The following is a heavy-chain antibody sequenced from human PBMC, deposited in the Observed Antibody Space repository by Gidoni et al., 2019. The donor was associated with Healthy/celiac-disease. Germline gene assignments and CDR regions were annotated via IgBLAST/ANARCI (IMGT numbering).Heavy chain of an antibody. V-gene: IGHV3-23*01. CDR3: AKKPGYSGYESHWFDP. J-gene: IGHJ5*02. D-gene: IGHD5-12*01. CDR2: IRGSGGST. Sequence: EVQLFESGGGLVQPVGSLRLSCAASGFTFRSYAMSWVRQDPGKGLEWGSAIRGSGGSTYYADSVKGRFTISRDNSKNTLYLQMNSLRAEDTAVYYCAKKPGYSGYESHWFDPWGQGTLVTVSS. CDR1: GFTFRSYA.